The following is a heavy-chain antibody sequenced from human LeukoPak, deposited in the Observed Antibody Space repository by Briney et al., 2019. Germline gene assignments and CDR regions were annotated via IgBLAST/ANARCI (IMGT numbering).Heavy chain of an antibody. V-gene: IGHV5-51*01. CDR2: VYPGDSDT. Sequence: GESLKISCKGSGYSFTSYWIGWVRQMPGKGLEWMGIVYPGDSDTRYSPSFQGQVTISADKSISTAYLQWSSLKASDTAMYYCARHGRRRFGEFRLIDYWGQGTLVTVSS. J-gene: IGHJ4*02. D-gene: IGHD3-10*01. CDR3: ARHGRRRFGEFRLIDY. CDR1: GYSFTSYW.